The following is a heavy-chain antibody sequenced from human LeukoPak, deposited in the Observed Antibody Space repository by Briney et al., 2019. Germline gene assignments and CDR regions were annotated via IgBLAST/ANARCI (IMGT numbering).Heavy chain of an antibody. J-gene: IGHJ4*02. Sequence: SETLSLTCTVSGGSISSSSYYWGWIRQPPGKGLEWIGSIYYSGSTYYNPSLKSRVTISVDTSKNQFSLKLSSVTAADTAVYYWARHLAQSPYEYGSPYWGKETLVTVSS. CDR1: GGSISSSSYY. D-gene: IGHD6-6*01. CDR3: ARHLAQSPYEYGSPY. CDR2: IYYSGST. V-gene: IGHV4-39*01.